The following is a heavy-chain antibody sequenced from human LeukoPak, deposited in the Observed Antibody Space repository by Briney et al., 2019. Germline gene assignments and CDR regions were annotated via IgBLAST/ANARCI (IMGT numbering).Heavy chain of an antibody. CDR3: ARIAPFDYYGSGSYSTYFFDY. Sequence: SGPALVKSPQTLTLTCTFSGFSLSSSGMCVSWIRQPPGKALEWLARIDWDDDKYYNTSLKTRLTISKDTSKNQVVLTMTNMDPVDTATYYCARIAPFDYYGSGSYSTYFFDYWGQGTLVTVSS. D-gene: IGHD3-10*01. J-gene: IGHJ4*02. CDR2: IDWDDDK. V-gene: IGHV2-70*11. CDR1: GFSLSSSGMC.